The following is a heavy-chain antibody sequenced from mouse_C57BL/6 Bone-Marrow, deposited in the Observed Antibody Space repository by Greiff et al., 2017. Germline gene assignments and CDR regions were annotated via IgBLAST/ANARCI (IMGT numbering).Heavy chain of an antibody. CDR2: IDPSDSYT. V-gene: IGHV1-50*01. Sequence: QVQLQQSGAELVKPGASVKLSCKASGYTFTSYWMQWVKQRPGQGLEWIGEIDPSDSYTNYNQKFKGKATLTVDTSSRTAYMQLSSLTSADSAVYYCARGSSGFDYWGQGTTLTVSA. CDR3: ARGSSGFDY. D-gene: IGHD3-2*02. J-gene: IGHJ2*01. CDR1: GYTFTSYW.